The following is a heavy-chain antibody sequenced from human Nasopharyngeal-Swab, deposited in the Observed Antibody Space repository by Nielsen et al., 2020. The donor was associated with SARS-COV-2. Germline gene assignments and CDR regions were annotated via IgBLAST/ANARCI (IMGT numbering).Heavy chain of an antibody. CDR1: GYSISSGYY. V-gene: IGHV4-38-2*02. D-gene: IGHD4-17*01. Sequence: SDTLSLTCTVSGYSISSGYYCGWIRQPPGKGLEWIGSIYHSGSTYYNPSLKSRVTISVDTSKNQFSLKLSSVTAADTAVYYCARGTLLVTVTYNWFDPWGQGTLVTVSS. J-gene: IGHJ5*02. CDR2: IYHSGST. CDR3: ARGTLLVTVTYNWFDP.